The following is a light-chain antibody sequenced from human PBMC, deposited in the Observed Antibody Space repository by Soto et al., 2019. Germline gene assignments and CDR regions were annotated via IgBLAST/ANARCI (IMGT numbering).Light chain of an antibody. Sequence: QSVLTQPASVSGSPGQSITISCTGTSSDVGGYNYVSWYQQHPGKAPKLMIYEVSNRASGVSNRFSGSKSGNTASLTISGLQAEDEADYYCSSYTSSSTSNYVFGTGTKVTVL. CDR3: SSYTSSSTSNYV. J-gene: IGLJ1*01. V-gene: IGLV2-14*01. CDR1: SSDVGGYNY. CDR2: EVS.